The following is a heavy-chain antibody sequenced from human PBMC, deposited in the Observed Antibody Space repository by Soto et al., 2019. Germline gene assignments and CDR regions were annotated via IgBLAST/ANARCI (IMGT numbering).Heavy chain of an antibody. Sequence: QVQLVQSGAEVKKPGSSVKVSCKPSGGTFSGYSVSWVRQAPGQGLEWLGGIIPVFGTVTYSQKFQDRVTISADESTRTAYMELSSLRSEDTAVYYCASDRGATTPFDYWFQGTLVTVSS. V-gene: IGHV1-69*01. CDR2: IIPVFGTV. J-gene: IGHJ4*02. CDR1: GGTFSGYS. D-gene: IGHD1-26*01. CDR3: ASDRGATTPFDY.